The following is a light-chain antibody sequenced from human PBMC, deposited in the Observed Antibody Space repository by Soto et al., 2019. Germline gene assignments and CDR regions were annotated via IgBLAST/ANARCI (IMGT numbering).Light chain of an antibody. Sequence: QSALTQPASVSGSPGQSISISCTGTSSDVGSYNLVSWYQQHPGKAPKLMIYEASKRPSGVSSRFSGSKSDNTASLTISGLQADDEAEYHCSSYTDSGSFVVFGGGTQLTVL. CDR1: SSDVGSYNL. J-gene: IGLJ7*01. CDR3: SSYTDSGSFVV. CDR2: EAS. V-gene: IGLV2-14*02.